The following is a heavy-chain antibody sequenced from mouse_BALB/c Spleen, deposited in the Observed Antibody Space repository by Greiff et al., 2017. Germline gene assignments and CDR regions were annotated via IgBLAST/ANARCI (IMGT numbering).Heavy chain of an antibody. CDR3: TTLTAGFAD. D-gene: IGHD4-1*01. CDR2: INPSNGGT. CDR1: GYTFTSYY. J-gene: IGHJ3*01. Sequence: QVQLQQSGAELVKPGASVTLSCKASGYTFTSYYMYWVKQRPGQGLEWIGEINPSNGGTNFNEKFKSKATLTVDKSSSTAYMQLSSLTSEDSAVYYCTTLTAGFADWGQGTLVTVSA. V-gene: IGHV1S81*02.